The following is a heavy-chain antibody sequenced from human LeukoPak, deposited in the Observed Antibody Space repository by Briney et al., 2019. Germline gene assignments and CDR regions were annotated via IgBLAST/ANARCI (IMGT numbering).Heavy chain of an antibody. D-gene: IGHD2-21*02. CDR1: GYTFTGYY. J-gene: IGHJ5*02. CDR3: ARVDRAYCGGDCYRPFDP. Sequence: ASVKVSCKASGYTFTGYYMHWVRQAPGQGLKWMGWINPNSGGTNYAQKFQGRVTMTRDTSISTAYMELSRLRSDDTAVYYCARVDRAYCGGDCYRPFDPWGQGTLVTVSS. CDR2: INPNSGGT. V-gene: IGHV1-2*02.